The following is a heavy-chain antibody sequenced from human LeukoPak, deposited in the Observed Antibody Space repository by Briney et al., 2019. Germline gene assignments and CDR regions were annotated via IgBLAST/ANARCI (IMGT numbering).Heavy chain of an antibody. J-gene: IGHJ1*01. CDR3: ARALMVYAETAEYFQH. D-gene: IGHD2-8*01. Sequence: SETLSLTCAVYGGSFSGYYWSWIRQPPGKGLEWIGEINHSGSTNYNPSLKSRVTISVDTSKNQFSLKLSSVTAADTAVFYCARALMVYAETAEYFQHWGQGTLVTVSS. CDR1: GGSFSGYY. CDR2: INHSGST. V-gene: IGHV4-34*01.